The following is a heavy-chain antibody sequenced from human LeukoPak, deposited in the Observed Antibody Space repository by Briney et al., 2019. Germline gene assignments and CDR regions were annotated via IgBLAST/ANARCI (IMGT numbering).Heavy chain of an antibody. D-gene: IGHD4-17*01. CDR2: INTNTGNP. J-gene: IGHJ5*02. CDR1: GYTFTSYA. Sequence: GASVKVSCKASGYTFTSYAMNWVRQAPGQGHEWMGWINTNTGNPTYAQGFTGRFVFSLDTSVSTAYLQISSLKAEDTAVYYCARERHDYGDSRWFDPWGQGTLVTVSS. CDR3: ARERHDYGDSRWFDP. V-gene: IGHV7-4-1*02.